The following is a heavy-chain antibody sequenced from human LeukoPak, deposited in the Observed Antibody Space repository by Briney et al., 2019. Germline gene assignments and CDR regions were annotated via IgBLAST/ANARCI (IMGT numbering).Heavy chain of an antibody. D-gene: IGHD4-23*01. V-gene: IGHV4-34*01. Sequence: SETLSLTCTVSGGSISGYYWSWIRQPPGKGLEWIGEINHSGSTNYNPSLKSRVTISVDTSKNQFSLKLSSVTAADTAVYYCARLAPGYYGGNFPIDLWGRGTLVTVSS. CDR2: INHSGST. CDR3: ARLAPGYYGGNFPIDL. J-gene: IGHJ2*01. CDR1: GGSISGYY.